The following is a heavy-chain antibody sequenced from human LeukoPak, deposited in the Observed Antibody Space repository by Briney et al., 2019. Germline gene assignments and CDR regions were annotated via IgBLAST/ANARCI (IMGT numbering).Heavy chain of an antibody. J-gene: IGHJ6*03. CDR1: GFTFSSYN. Sequence: GGSLRLSCAASGFTFSSYNMNWVRQAPGKGLEWVSYISSSSSTIYYADSVKGRFTISRDNAKNSLYLQMNSLRAEDTAVYYCARVAGLGRYYYYMDVWGKGTTVTVSS. V-gene: IGHV3-48*04. CDR2: ISSSSSTI. CDR3: ARVAGLGRYYYYMDV. D-gene: IGHD6-19*01.